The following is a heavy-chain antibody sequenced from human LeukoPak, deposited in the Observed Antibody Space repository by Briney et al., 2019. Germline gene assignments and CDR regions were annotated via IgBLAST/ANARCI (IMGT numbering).Heavy chain of an antibody. V-gene: IGHV4-4*07. CDR2: IYTSGRT. Sequence: PSETLSLTCTVSGGSISSYYWSWLRQPAGKGLEWIGRIYTSGRTKYNTSLKSGVTISVDTSKNQFSLKLSSVTAADTAVYYCARTPDYYDSSGFNWFDPWGQGTLVTVSS. CDR3: ARTPDYYDSSGFNWFDP. J-gene: IGHJ5*02. CDR1: GGSISSYY. D-gene: IGHD3-22*01.